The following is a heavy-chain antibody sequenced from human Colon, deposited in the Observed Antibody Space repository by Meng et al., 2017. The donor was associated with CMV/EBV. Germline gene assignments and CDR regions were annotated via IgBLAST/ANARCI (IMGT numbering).Heavy chain of an antibody. Sequence: SETLSLTCTVSGYSISSGYYWGWIRQPPGKGLEWIGSIYHSGSTYYNPSLKSRVTISVDTSKNQFSLKLSSVTAADTAVYYWARMDYDFYLWGQGTTVTVSS. D-gene: IGHD3-3*01. CDR1: GYSISSGYY. V-gene: IGHV4-38-2*02. J-gene: IGHJ6*02. CDR2: IYHSGST. CDR3: ARMDYDFYL.